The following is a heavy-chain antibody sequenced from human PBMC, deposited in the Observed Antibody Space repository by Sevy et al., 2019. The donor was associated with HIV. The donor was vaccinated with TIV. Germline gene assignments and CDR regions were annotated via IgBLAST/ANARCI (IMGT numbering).Heavy chain of an antibody. CDR1: GGSISSYY. J-gene: IGHJ5*02. Sequence: SETLSLTCTVSGGSISSYYWSWIRQPAGKGLEWIGRIYTSGSTNYNPSLKSRVTMSVDTSTNQFSLKLSSVTAADTAVYYCARVAGGRSHCGGDCYLFDPWGQGTLVTVSS. V-gene: IGHV4-4*07. CDR3: ARVAGGRSHCGGDCYLFDP. D-gene: IGHD2-21*02. CDR2: IYTSGST.